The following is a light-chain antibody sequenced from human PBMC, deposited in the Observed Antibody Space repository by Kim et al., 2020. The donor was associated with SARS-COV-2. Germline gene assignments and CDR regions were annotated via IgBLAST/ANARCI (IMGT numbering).Light chain of an antibody. CDR1: SSDVGGYNY. J-gene: IGLJ2*01. CDR3: SSYTSSSTLLVV. CDR2: DVS. Sequence: QSALTQPASVSGSPGQSITISCTGTSSDVGGYNYVSWYQQHPGKAPKLMIYDVSKRPSGVSNRFSGSKSGNTASLTISGLQAEDEADYYCSSYTSSSTLLVVFGGGTQMTVL. V-gene: IGLV2-14*01.